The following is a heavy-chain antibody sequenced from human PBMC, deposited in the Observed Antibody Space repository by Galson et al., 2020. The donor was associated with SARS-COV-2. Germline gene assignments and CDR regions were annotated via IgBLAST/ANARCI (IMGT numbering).Heavy chain of an antibody. CDR1: GFSLSNARLG. CDR3: ARNFGYCSNGVCYRGGPCDY. J-gene: IGHJ4*02. V-gene: IGHV2-26*01. CDR2: IFSNDEK. D-gene: IGHD2-8*01. Sequence: SGPTLVKPTETLTLTCTVSGFSLSNARLGVSWIRQPPGKALEWLAHIFSNDEKAYNTSLKSRLTISKDTSKGQVVLTMTNMDPVDTATYYWARNFGYCSNGVCYRGGPCDYWGQGSLVSVSS.